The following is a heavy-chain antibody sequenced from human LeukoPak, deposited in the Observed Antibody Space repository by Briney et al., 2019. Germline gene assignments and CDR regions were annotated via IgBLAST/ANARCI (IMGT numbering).Heavy chain of an antibody. CDR2: ISWNGGNI. CDR1: GFTFSRYA. CDR3: AKGPSSSGWYYFDY. V-gene: IGHV3-9*01. D-gene: IGHD6-19*01. Sequence: GGSLRLSCAASGFTFSRYAIHWVRQAPGKGLEWVSGISWNGGNIHYADSVKGRFTISRDNAKNSLYLQMNSLRAEDTALYYCAKGPSSSGWYYFDYWGQGTLVTVSS. J-gene: IGHJ4*02.